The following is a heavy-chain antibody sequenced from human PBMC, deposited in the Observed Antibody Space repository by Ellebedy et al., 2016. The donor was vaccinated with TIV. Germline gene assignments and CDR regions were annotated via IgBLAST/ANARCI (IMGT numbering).Heavy chain of an antibody. CDR1: GGSITSSH. CDR2: ISYSGST. J-gene: IGHJ5*01. Sequence: MPSETLSLTCTVSGGSITSSHWSRIRQAPGKGLEWIGHISYSGSTTYNPSLTGRLMLSVDTSKDHFSLKLTSVTAADTAVYYCARERVDFWTGNWFDSWGQGTLVTVSS. CDR3: ARERVDFWTGNWFDS. V-gene: IGHV4-59*01. D-gene: IGHD3/OR15-3a*01.